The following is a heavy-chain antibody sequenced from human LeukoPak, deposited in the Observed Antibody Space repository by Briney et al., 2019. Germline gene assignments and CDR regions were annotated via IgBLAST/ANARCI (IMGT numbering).Heavy chain of an antibody. J-gene: IGHJ4*02. CDR2: INHSGST. CDR3: ARGSRSNCSGGSCYPLDY. Sequence: PSETLSLTCAAYGGSFSGYYWSWIRQPPGKGLERIGEINHSGSTNYNPSLKSRVTISVDTSKNQFSLKLSSVTAADTAVYYCARGSRSNCSGGSCYPLDYWGQGTLVTVSS. CDR1: GGSFSGYY. V-gene: IGHV4-34*01. D-gene: IGHD2-15*01.